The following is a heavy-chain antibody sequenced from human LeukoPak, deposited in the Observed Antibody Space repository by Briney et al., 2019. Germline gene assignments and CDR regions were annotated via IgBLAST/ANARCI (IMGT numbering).Heavy chain of an antibody. V-gene: IGHV3-9*01. CDR3: AKDDRSVLWFGELLSRGY. CDR2: ISWNSGSI. Sequence: GRSLRLSCAASGFTFDDYAMHWVRQAPGKGLEWVSGISWNSGSIGYADSVKGRFTISRDNAKNSLYLQMNSLRAEDTAVYYCAKDDRSVLWFGELLSRGYWGQGTLVTVSS. D-gene: IGHD3-10*01. CDR1: GFTFDDYA. J-gene: IGHJ4*02.